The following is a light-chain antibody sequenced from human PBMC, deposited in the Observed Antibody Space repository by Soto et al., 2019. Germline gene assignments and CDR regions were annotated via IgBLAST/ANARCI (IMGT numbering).Light chain of an antibody. V-gene: IGLV1-44*01. CDR1: SSNIEVNT. CDR2: NSD. CDR3: AAWEDSPDGYV. Sequence: QSVLPQPPSASGTPGQRVTIPCFGSSSNIEVNTVSWYQHRPGTAPKVLIFNSDQRPSGVPDRFSGSRSGTSASLAISGLRSEDEADYYCAAWEDSPDGYVFGTGTKVTVL. J-gene: IGLJ1*01.